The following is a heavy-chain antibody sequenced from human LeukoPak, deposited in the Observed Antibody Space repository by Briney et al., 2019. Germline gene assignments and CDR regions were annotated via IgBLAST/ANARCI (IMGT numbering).Heavy chain of an antibody. J-gene: IGHJ6*02. CDR3: AKEDFWSGYYYYYYGMDV. V-gene: IGHV3-23*01. CDR2: ISGSGGST. CDR1: GFTFSSYA. Sequence: QSGGSLRLSCAASGFTFSSYAMSWVRQASGKGLEWVSAISGSGGSTYYADSVKGRFTISRDNSKNTLYLQMNSLRAEDTAVYYCAKEDFWSGYYYYYYGMDVWGQGTTVTVSS. D-gene: IGHD3-3*01.